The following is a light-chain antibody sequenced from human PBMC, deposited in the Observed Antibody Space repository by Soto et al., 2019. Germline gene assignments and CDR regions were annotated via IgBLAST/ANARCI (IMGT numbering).Light chain of an antibody. V-gene: IGKV3-20*01. CDR1: RSLSSTS. CDR3: QQYGSSPRT. CDR2: ETS. J-gene: IGKJ1*01. Sequence: IVLTQSPGTLSLAPGERATLSCRASRSLSSTSLAWYQQRPGQAPRLLIYETSTRATDIPDRFSGSGSGTDFTLTINRLEPDDVAVYYCQQYGSSPRTFGQGTKVEIK.